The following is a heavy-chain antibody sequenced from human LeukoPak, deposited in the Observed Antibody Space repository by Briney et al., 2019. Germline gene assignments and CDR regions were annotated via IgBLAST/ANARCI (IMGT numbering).Heavy chain of an antibody. CDR3: VKVHSSSGY. CDR2: ISNNGGST. V-gene: IGHV3-64D*09. CDR1: GFTFSRYS. D-gene: IGHD6-19*01. Sequence: GGSLRLSCAASGFTFSRYSMHWVRQAPGKGLEYVSAISNNGGSTYYADSVKGRFTISRDNSKNTLYLRMSSLRAEDTAVYYCVKVHSSSGYWGQGTLVTVSS. J-gene: IGHJ4*02.